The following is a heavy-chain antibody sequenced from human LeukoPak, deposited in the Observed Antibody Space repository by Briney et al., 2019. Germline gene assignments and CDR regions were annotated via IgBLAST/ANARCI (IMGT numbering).Heavy chain of an antibody. J-gene: IGHJ2*01. CDR3: TRDSGAERRYFDL. CDR2: IDGDGGNP. D-gene: IGHD7-27*01. Sequence: GSLRLSCVASGFTFDTYLMDWVRQAPGEGPVWVSRIDGDGGNPSYADSVKGRFTISRDNAKNTLYLQMNSLRAEDTAVYYCTRDSGAERRYFDLWGRGTLVTVSS. CDR1: GFTFDTYL. V-gene: IGHV3-74*01.